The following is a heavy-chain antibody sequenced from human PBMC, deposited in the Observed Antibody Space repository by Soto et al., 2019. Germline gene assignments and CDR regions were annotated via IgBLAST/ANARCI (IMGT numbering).Heavy chain of an antibody. V-gene: IGHV4-34*01. CDR3: ARDLSREVLGQSTVWYDAFDL. J-gene: IGHJ3*01. D-gene: IGHD6-19*01. CDR2: INHSGST. CDR1: GGSFSGYD. Sequence: SETLSLTCAVYGGSFSGYDWTWIRQPPGTGLEWIGEINHSGSTNYNPSLKSRVTISVDTSKNQFSLKLTSVTAEDTAVYYCARDLSREVLGQSTVWYDAFDLWGQGTMVTVSS.